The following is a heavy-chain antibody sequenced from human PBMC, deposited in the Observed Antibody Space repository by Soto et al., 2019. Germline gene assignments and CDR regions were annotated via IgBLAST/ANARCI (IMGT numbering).Heavy chain of an antibody. CDR3: ARAVRGVAAY. Sequence: QVQLVESGGGVVQPGRSLRLSCAASGFTFSSYAMHWVRQAPGKGLEWVAVISYDGSNKYYADSVKGRFTISRDNSKNTLYLQVNSLRAEDTAVYYCARAVRGVAAYWGQGTLVTVSS. CDR2: ISYDGSNK. V-gene: IGHV3-30-3*01. J-gene: IGHJ4*02. CDR1: GFTFSSYA. D-gene: IGHD6-19*01.